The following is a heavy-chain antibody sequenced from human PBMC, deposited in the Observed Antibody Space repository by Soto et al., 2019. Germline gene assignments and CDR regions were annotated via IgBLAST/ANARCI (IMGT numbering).Heavy chain of an antibody. CDR3: AKIYCSSTSCYESVPGLQIDY. J-gene: IGHJ4*02. V-gene: IGHV3-30*18. CDR2: ISYDGSNK. D-gene: IGHD2-2*01. CDR1: GFTFSSYG. Sequence: PGGSLRLSCAASGFTFSSYGMHWVRQAPGKGLEWVAVISYDGSNKYYADSVKGRFTISRDNSKNTLYLQMNSLRAEDTAVYYCAKIYCSSTSCYESVPGLQIDYWGQGTLVTVSS.